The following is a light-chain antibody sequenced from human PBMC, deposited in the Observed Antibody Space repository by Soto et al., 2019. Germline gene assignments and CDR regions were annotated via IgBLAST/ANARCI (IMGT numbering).Light chain of an antibody. Sequence: QPASVSGSPGQSITISCTGTSSDVGGYNYVSWYQQHPGKAPKLMIYEVSNRPSGVSNRFSGSKSGNTASLTISGLQAEDEADYYCSSYTSSTPYVFGTGTKLTVL. CDR3: SSYTSSTPYV. V-gene: IGLV2-14*01. CDR1: SSDVGGYNY. J-gene: IGLJ1*01. CDR2: EVS.